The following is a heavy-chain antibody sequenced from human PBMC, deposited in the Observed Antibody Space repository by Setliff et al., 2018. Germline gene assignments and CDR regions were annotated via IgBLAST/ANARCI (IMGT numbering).Heavy chain of an antibody. D-gene: IGHD2-8*01. CDR3: AKEHVVISFVTNTHHHYGMDV. Sequence: PSETLSLTCTVSGASLRSGSNYWGWFRQPAGKGLEWVGRIYTDGTTNYNPSLKSRVSISADTSRNHFSLRMTSVSAADTAVYYCAKEHVVISFVTNTHHHYGMDVWGQGTTVTVSS. J-gene: IGHJ6*02. CDR1: GASLRSGSNY. CDR2: IYTDGTT. V-gene: IGHV4-61*02.